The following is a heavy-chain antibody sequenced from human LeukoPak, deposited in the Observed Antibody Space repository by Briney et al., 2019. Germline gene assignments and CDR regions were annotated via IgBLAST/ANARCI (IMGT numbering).Heavy chain of an antibody. CDR1: GFILSSYW. CDR2: ITSDGSST. V-gene: IGHV3-74*01. J-gene: IGHJ5*02. Sequence: GGSLRLSCAASGFILSSYWMHWVRQAPGKGLVWVSRITSDGSSTIYADSVKGRFTSSRDNAKNTLYLQMNSLRVEDTAVYYCARDINWALGNPWGQGTLVIVSP. CDR3: ARDINWALGNP. D-gene: IGHD1-1*01.